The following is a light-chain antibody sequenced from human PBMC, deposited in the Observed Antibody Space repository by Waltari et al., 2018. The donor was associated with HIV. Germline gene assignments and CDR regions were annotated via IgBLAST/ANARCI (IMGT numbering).Light chain of an antibody. V-gene: IGKV2-30*02. J-gene: IGKJ1*01. Sequence: DVVMTQSPLSLSVSLGQPASISCKSSQSLVHTDGYTYLNWFRQRPGQSPRRLIYNVSNRDSGVPDRFSGSGSGTDFTLEINRVEAEDVGVYYCMQALQTPRTFGRGTKVEIK. CDR3: MQALQTPRT. CDR1: QSLVHTDGYTY. CDR2: NVS.